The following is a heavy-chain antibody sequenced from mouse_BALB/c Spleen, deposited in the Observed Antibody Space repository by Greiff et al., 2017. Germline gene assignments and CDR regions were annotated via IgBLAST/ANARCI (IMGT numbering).Heavy chain of an antibody. V-gene: IGHV2-6-7*02. Sequence: VQLQESGPGLVAPSQSLSITCTVSGFSLTGYGVNWVRQPPGKGLEWLGMIWGDGSTDYNSALKSRLSISKDNSKSQVCLKMNSLQTDETARYYCAREPRLYGSYAMDYWGQGTSVTVAS. CDR3: AREPRLYGSYAMDY. CDR1: GFSLTGYG. J-gene: IGHJ4*01. CDR2: IWGDGST. D-gene: IGHD2-1*01.